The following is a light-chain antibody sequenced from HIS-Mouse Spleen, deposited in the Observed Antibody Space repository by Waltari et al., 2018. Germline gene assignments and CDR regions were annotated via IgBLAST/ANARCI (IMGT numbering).Light chain of an antibody. CDR3: QVWDSSTVV. V-gene: IGLV3-9*01. J-gene: IGLJ2*01. CDR1: NIGSKT. CDR2: RDS. Sequence: SYELTQPLSVSVALGQTARITCGGNNIGSKTVHCYQQKPGQAPVLVIYRDSNRPSGIPERFSGSNSGNTATLTISRAQAGDEADYYCQVWDSSTVVFGGGTKLTVL.